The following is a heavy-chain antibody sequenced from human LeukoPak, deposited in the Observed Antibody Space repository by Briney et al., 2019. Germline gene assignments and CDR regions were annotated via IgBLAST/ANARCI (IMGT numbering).Heavy chain of an antibody. CDR2: IYDSLN. CDR1: GASVSGYY. V-gene: IGHV4-59*02. Sequence: SETLSLTCTVSGASVSGYYWSWVRQPPGKRLEFIGYIYDSLNDYNPSLKSRVIISSDPSKNQFSLRLSSMTAADTAVYYCATLPTVWGKGTLVTVSS. CDR3: ATLPTV. J-gene: IGHJ4*02. D-gene: IGHD1-14*01.